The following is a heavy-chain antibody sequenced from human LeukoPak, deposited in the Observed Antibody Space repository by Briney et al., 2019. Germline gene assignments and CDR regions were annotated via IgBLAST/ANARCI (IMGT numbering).Heavy chain of an antibody. CDR1: GGSFSGYY. D-gene: IGHD3-10*01. V-gene: IGHV4-34*01. CDR2: INHSGST. J-gene: IGHJ6*03. CDR3: ARAPLTMVRGATETSYYYYMDV. Sequence: SETLSLTCAVYGGSFSGYYWSWIRQTPGKGLEWIGEINHSGSTNYNPSLKSRVTISVDTSKNQFSLKLSSVTAADTAVYYCARAPLTMVRGATETSYYYYMDVWGKGTTVTVSS.